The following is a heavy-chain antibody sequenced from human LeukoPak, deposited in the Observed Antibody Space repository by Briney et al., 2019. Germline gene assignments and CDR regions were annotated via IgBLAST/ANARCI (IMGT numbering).Heavy chain of an antibody. J-gene: IGHJ4*02. Sequence: PSETLSLTCAVYGGSFSGYYWSWIRQPPGKGLEWIGEINHSGRNNYNPSLKSRVTISVDTSKNQFSLKLSSVTAADAAVYYCARATGTKVPPGYWGQGTLVTVSS. CDR1: GGSFSGYY. CDR2: INHSGRN. CDR3: ARATGTKVPPGY. D-gene: IGHD1-7*01. V-gene: IGHV4-34*01.